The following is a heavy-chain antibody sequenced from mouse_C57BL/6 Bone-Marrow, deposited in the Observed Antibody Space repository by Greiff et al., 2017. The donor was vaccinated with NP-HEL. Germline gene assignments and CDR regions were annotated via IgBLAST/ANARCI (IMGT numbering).Heavy chain of an antibody. V-gene: IGHV10-3*01. D-gene: IGHD1-1*01. Sequence: GGGLVQPKGSLKLSCAASGFTFNTYAMHWVRQAPGKGLEWVARIRSKSSNYATYYADSVKDRFTISRDDSQSMLYLQMNNLKTEDTAMYYCVRDLYYYGSSYYAMDYWGQGTSVTVSS. CDR2: IRSKSSNYAT. CDR1: GFTFNTYA. J-gene: IGHJ4*01. CDR3: VRDLYYYGSSYYAMDY.